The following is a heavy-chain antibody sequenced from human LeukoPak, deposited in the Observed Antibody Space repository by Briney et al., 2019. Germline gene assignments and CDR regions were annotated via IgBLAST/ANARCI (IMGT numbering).Heavy chain of an antibody. Sequence: GGSLRLSCAASGFTFNSYWMSWVRQAPGKGLEWVANIKQDGSEKIYVDSVKGRFTISRDNGKNSLFLQMKSLRGDDTAVYYCARVGSGDWAPGDAFDIWGQGTMVTVSS. CDR1: GFTFNSYW. CDR2: IKQDGSEK. J-gene: IGHJ3*02. V-gene: IGHV3-7*01. D-gene: IGHD2-21*02. CDR3: ARVGSGDWAPGDAFDI.